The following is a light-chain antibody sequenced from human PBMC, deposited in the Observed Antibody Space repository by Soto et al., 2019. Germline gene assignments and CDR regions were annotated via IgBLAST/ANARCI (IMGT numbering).Light chain of an antibody. Sequence: ASQSVSNRYLAWYQQKPGQAPRLLIYGASSRATGIPDRFSGSGSGTDFTLSISRLEPEDFAGYFCQPYHSLGPFGEGTKVDIK. V-gene: IGKV3-20*01. CDR3: QPYHSLGP. CDR1: QSVSNRY. CDR2: GAS. J-gene: IGKJ1*01.